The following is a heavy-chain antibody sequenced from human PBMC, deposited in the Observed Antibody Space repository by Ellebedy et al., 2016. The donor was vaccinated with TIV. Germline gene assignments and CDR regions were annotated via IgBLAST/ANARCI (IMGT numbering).Heavy chain of an antibody. D-gene: IGHD5-18*01. CDR2: MNPNSGNT. V-gene: IGHV1-8*01. J-gene: IGHJ6*02. Sequence: ASVKVSXXASGYTFTSYDINWVRQATGQGLEWMGWMNPNSGNTGYAQKFQGRVTMTRNTSISTAYMELSSLRSEDTAVYYCAREVRYSYGTYYYYYGMDVWGQGTTVTVSS. CDR3: AREVRYSYGTYYYYYGMDV. CDR1: GYTFTSYD.